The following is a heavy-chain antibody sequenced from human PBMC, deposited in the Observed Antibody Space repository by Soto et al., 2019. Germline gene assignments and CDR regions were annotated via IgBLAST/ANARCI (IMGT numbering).Heavy chain of an antibody. CDR2: INHSGST. D-gene: IGHD3-10*01. V-gene: IGHV4-34*01. CDR3: ASRSNNHSKNRNTGALRFGESPFDY. CDR1: GGSFSGYY. J-gene: IGHJ4*02. Sequence: QVQLQQWGAGLLKPSETLSLTCAVYGGSFSGYYWSWIRQPPGKGLEWIGEINHSGSTNYNPSLKIRVTISVDTSKNQFSLKLSSVTAADTAVYYCASRSNNHSKNRNTGALRFGESPFDYWGQGTLVTVSS.